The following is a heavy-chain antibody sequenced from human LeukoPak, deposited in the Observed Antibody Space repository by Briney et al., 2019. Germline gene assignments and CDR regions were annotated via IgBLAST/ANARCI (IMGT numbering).Heavy chain of an antibody. CDR2: VRYDGSNK. CDR1: GFTFSSYA. CDR3: AKDVAPSNYYYMDV. J-gene: IGHJ6*03. Sequence: GGSLRLSCGASGFTFSSYAMHWVRQAPGKGLEWVAFVRYDGSNKQFADSVKGRFTMSRDNSKKTLFLLMNSLTTEDTAVYYCAKDVAPSNYYYMDVWGKGTTVTVSS. V-gene: IGHV3-30*02.